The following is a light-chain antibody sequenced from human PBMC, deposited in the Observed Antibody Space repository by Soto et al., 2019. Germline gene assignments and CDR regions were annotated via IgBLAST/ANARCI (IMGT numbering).Light chain of an antibody. J-gene: IGKJ2*03. CDR1: QSVSSNY. CDR2: ATS. Sequence: EIVLTQSPGTLSLSLGERATLSCRASQSVSSNYLAWYQQKPGQAPRLLIYATSSRATGIPDRFSGSGSGTDFTLPIRRLEPEDFAVYYCQQYGNSPRYSFGQGTKLEIK. V-gene: IGKV3-20*01. CDR3: QQYGNSPRYS.